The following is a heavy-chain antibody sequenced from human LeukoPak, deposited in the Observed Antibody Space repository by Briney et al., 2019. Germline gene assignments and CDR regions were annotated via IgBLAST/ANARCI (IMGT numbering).Heavy chain of an antibody. CDR3: AKDHSGSYYGPFDS. CDR1: GFSFSSFG. Sequence: GGSLRLSCAASGFSFSSFGMHWVRQAPGKGLEWVAVISYGGSNKYYATSVKGRFTISRDNFKNTLDLQMNSLTAEDTAVYYCAKDHSGSYYGPFDSWGQGTLVTVSA. J-gene: IGHJ4*02. CDR2: ISYGGSNK. V-gene: IGHV3-30*18. D-gene: IGHD1-26*01.